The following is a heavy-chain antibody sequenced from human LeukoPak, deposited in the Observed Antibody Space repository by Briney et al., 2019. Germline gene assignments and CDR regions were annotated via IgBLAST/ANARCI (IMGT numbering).Heavy chain of an antibody. CDR2: TFYRSKWYT. Sequence: SQTLSLTYAISGDSVSSNSAAWNWIRQSPSRGLEWLGRTFYRSKWYTNYAVSVKSRIIINPDTSKNQFSLQLNSVTPEDTAVYYCARVFGDHFWYFDLWGRGTLVTVSS. D-gene: IGHD3-16*01. CDR3: ARVFGDHFWYFDL. CDR1: GDSVSSNSAA. J-gene: IGHJ2*01. V-gene: IGHV6-1*01.